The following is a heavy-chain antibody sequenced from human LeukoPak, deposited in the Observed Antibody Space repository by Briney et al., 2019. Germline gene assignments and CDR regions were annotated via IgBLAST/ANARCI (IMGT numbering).Heavy chain of an antibody. Sequence: PGGSLRLSCAASGFTFNSYNMNWVRQAPGKGLEWVSSITSSSTYMYYADSVKGRFTISRDNARNSLYLQMNSLRAEDTAVYYCARFGSTTFADYWGQGTLVTVSS. D-gene: IGHD3-16*01. J-gene: IGHJ4*02. CDR1: GFTFNSYN. V-gene: IGHV3-21*01. CDR3: ARFGSTTFADY. CDR2: ITSSSTYM.